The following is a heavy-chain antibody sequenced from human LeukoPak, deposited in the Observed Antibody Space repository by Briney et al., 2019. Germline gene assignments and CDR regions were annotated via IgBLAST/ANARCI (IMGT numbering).Heavy chain of an antibody. V-gene: IGHV3-21*01. CDR1: GFTFSSYS. Sequence: GRSLRLSCAASGFTFSSYSMNWVRQAPGKGLELVSSISSSSSYIYYADSVNGRFTISRDNAKNSLHLQMNSLRAEDTAVYYCARVGTVTSYEDYWGQGNLVTVSS. CDR2: ISSSSSYI. J-gene: IGHJ4*02. D-gene: IGHD4-17*01. CDR3: ARVGTVTSYEDY.